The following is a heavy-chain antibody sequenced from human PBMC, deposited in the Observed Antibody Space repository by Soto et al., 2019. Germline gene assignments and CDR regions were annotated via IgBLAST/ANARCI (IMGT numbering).Heavy chain of an antibody. CDR1: GYTFTNYA. Sequence: QVPLVQSGVEVKKPGASVKVSCKASGYTFTNYAISWVRQAPGRGLEWMGWVNTYNGNPNYAQIFQGRVTMTTDTSTGTAYMELRSPKSDDSAVYYCARDSQYSTDWQRFDSWGQGTLVTVSS. CDR3: ARDSQYSTDWQRFDS. D-gene: IGHD6-6*01. V-gene: IGHV1-18*01. J-gene: IGHJ4*02. CDR2: VNTYNGNP.